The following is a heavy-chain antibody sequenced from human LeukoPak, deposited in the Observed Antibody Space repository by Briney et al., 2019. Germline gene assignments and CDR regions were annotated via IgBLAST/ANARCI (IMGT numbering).Heavy chain of an antibody. V-gene: IGHV4-39*07. CDR2: IYYSGST. CDR3: AREEVSEAFDI. CDR1: GGSISSSSYY. J-gene: IGHJ3*02. Sequence: SETLSLTCTVSGGSISSSSYYWGWIRQPPGKGLEWIGSIYYSGSTYYNPSLKSRVTISVDTSKNQFSLKLSSVTAAGTAVYYCAREEVSEAFDIWGQGTMVTVSS. D-gene: IGHD1-14*01.